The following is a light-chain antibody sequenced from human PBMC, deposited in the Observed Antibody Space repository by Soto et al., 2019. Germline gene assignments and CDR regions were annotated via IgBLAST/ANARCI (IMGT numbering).Light chain of an antibody. CDR3: QHYNNWPPCA. J-gene: IGKJ2*02. Sequence: EIVMTQSSATLSVSPGDRATLSCRASHSIGSNLAWYQQRPGQAPRLLIYDASTRATTIPARFIASGSCTEFILTVISLQSDDVAIYYCQHYNNWPPCAFGQGTKLEI. V-gene: IGKV3-15*01. CDR1: HSIGSN. CDR2: DAS.